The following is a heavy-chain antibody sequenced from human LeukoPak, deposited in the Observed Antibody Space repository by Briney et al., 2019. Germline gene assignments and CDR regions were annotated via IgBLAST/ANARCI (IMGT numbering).Heavy chain of an antibody. J-gene: IGHJ4*02. CDR2: IYYSGST. Sequence: SETLSLTCTVSGGSISSYYWRWIRQPPGKGLEWIGYIYYSGSTNYNPSLKSRVTISVDTSKNQFSLKLSSVTAADTAVYYCARGVDFLRYFDWLSPHYFDYWGQGTLVTVSS. CDR3: ARGVDFLRYFDWLSPHYFDY. CDR1: GGSISSYY. D-gene: IGHD3-9*01. V-gene: IGHV4-59*01.